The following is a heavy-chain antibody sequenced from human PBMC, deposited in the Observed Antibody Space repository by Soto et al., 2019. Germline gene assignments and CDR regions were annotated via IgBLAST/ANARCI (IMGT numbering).Heavy chain of an antibody. CDR1: GGTFSSYA. CDR3: ARAVNGEAGTYYYYYGMDV. V-gene: IGHV1-69*01. Sequence: QVQLVQSGAEVKKPGSSVKVSCKASGGTFSSYAISWVRQAPGQGLEWMGGIIPIFGTANYAQKFQGRVTITADESTSTAYMELSSLRSEDTAVYYCARAVNGEAGTYYYYYGMDVWGQGTTVTVSS. J-gene: IGHJ6*02. D-gene: IGHD6-19*01. CDR2: IIPIFGTA.